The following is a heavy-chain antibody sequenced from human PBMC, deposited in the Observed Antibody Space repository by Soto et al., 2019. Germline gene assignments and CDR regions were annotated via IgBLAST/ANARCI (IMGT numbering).Heavy chain of an antibody. D-gene: IGHD3-10*01. CDR2: IYYSGST. V-gene: IGHV4-59*04. CDR3: ARRTAGWFGELESLGPDYYYYYGMDV. J-gene: IGHJ6*02. Sequence: SETLSLTCTVSGGSISSYYWSWIRQPPGKGLEWIGYIYYSGSTYYNPSLKSRVTISVDTSKNQFSLKLSSVTAADTAVYYCARRTAGWFGELESLGPDYYYYYGMDVWGQGTTVTVSS. CDR1: GGSISSYY.